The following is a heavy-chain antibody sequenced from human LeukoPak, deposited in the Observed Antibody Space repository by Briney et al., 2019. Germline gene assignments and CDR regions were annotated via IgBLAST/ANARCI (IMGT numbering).Heavy chain of an antibody. Sequence: GESLKISCQGSGYTFTNFWIGWVRQMPGKGLEWMGIIYPGDSDTRYSPSFQGQVTISADKSISTAYLQWSSLKASDTAMYYCARHDGVPYSSSSCSYWGQGTLVTVSS. J-gene: IGHJ4*02. CDR2: IYPGDSDT. V-gene: IGHV5-51*01. CDR3: ARHDGVPYSSSSCSY. D-gene: IGHD6-6*01. CDR1: GYTFTNFW.